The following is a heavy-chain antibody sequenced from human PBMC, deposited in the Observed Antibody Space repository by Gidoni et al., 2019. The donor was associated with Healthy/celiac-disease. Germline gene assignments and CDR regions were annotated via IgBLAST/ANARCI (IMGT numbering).Heavy chain of an antibody. J-gene: IGHJ4*02. V-gene: IGHV3-21*01. D-gene: IGHD3-3*01. CDR2: ISSSSSYI. CDR1: GLTFRSYS. CDR3: ASSPPPVRSGYSGDY. Sequence: EVQLVESGGGLVKPGGSLRLSCAASGLTFRSYSMNWVRQAPGKGLEWVSSISSSSSYIYYADSVKGRFTISRDNAKNSLYLQMNSLRAEDTAVYYCASSPPPVRSGYSGDYWGQGTLVTVSS.